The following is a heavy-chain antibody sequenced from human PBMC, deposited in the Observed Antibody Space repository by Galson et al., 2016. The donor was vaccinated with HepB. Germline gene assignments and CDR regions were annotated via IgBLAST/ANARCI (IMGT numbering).Heavy chain of an antibody. Sequence: SLRLSCAASGFIFSNYNMNWVRQAPGKGMEWVSYVSRNGNTKYYADSVKGRFSISKDNAKNSLSLQMNSLRDDDTAVYYCARGMTFHSSGWYFDSWGQGILVTVSS. CDR3: ARGMTFHSSGWYFDS. D-gene: IGHD6-19*01. CDR2: VSRNGNTK. V-gene: IGHV3-48*02. CDR1: GFIFSNYN. J-gene: IGHJ4*02.